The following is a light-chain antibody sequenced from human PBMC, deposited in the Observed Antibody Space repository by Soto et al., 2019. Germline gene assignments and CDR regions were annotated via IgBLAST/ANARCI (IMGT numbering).Light chain of an antibody. J-gene: IGLJ2*01. V-gene: IGLV2-14*03. CDR2: DVS. Sequence: QSALTQPASVSGSPGQSITISCAGTSADIGAFNYVSWYQHHPGKAPKLLIYDVSDRPSGVSTRFSASKSANTASLTISGLQADDEADYYCSSYSASSALVFGGGTKATVL. CDR3: SSYSASSALV. CDR1: SADIGAFNY.